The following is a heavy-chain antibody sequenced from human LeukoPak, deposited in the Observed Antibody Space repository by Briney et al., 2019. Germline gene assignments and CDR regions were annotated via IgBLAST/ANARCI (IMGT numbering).Heavy chain of an antibody. D-gene: IGHD5-12*01. J-gene: IGHJ4*02. Sequence: GGSLRLSCAASGFTFSSYSMNWVRQAPGKGLDWVANIKQDGSEKYHVDSVKGRFTISRDNAKNSLYLQMNSLRVEDTAVYYCARNWGGSSGYAYFDYWGQGTLVTVSS. CDR1: GFTFSSYS. CDR3: ARNWGGSSGYAYFDY. CDR2: IKQDGSEK. V-gene: IGHV3-7*01.